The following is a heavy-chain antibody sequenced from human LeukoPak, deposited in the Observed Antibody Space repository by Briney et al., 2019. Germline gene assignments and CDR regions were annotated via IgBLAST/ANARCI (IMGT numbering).Heavy chain of an antibody. D-gene: IGHD3-22*01. CDR1: GDSVSSNSAA. CDR3: ARDSPHYYDSSGYGYYYYGMDV. Sequence: SQTLSLTFAISGDSVSSNSAARNWIRQSPSRGLEWLGSTYYRSKWSNDYAVSVKSRITINPDTFKNQFSLQLNSVTPEDTAVYYCARDSPHYYDSSGYGYYYYGMDVWGQGTTVTVSS. J-gene: IGHJ6*02. V-gene: IGHV6-1*01. CDR2: TYYRSKWSN.